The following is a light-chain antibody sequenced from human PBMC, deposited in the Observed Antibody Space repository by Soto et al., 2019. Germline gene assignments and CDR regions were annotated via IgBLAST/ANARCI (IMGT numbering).Light chain of an antibody. Sequence: QSVLTQPASVSGSPGQSITISCTGTSSDVGSHNFVSWHQQHPGKAPKFMIYGVNNRPSGVSNRFSGSKSGNTASLTISGLQADDDADYYCSSYTSTNTWVFGGGTKLTVL. J-gene: IGLJ3*02. CDR3: SSYTSTNTWV. V-gene: IGLV2-14*01. CDR2: GVN. CDR1: SSDVGSHNF.